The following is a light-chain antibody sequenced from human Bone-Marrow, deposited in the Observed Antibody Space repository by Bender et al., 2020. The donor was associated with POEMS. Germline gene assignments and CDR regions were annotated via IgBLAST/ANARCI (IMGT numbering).Light chain of an antibody. Sequence: QSVLTQPPSVSGAPGQRVTISCTGSSSNTGSGYDINWYQHLPGTAPKLLIYGYNNRPSGVSNRFSGSKSGNTASLTISGLQAEDEADYYCSSYSSSSTYVFGGGTKLTVL. J-gene: IGLJ3*02. CDR1: SSNTGSGYD. CDR3: SSYSSSSTYV. CDR2: GYN. V-gene: IGLV1-40*01.